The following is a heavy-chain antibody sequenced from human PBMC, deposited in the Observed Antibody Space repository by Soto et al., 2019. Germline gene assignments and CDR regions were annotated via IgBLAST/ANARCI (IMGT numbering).Heavy chain of an antibody. CDR2: TYYRSKWYN. Sequence: SPTLSLTCAISGDSVSSNSAAWNWIRQSPSRGLEWLGRTYYRSKWYNDYAVSVKSRITTNPDTSKNQFSLQLNSVTPEDTAVYYCARDWVDSSGYYQYYYGMDVWGQGTTVTVSS. V-gene: IGHV6-1*01. J-gene: IGHJ6*02. CDR1: GDSVSSNSAA. D-gene: IGHD3-22*01. CDR3: ARDWVDSSGYYQYYYGMDV.